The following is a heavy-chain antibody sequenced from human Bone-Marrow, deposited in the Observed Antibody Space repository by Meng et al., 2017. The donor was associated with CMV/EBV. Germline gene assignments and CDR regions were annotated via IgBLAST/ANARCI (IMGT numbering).Heavy chain of an antibody. J-gene: IGHJ4*02. V-gene: IGHV3-7*01. D-gene: IGHD3-10*01. Sequence: GESLKISCAASGFTFSSYWMSWVRQAPGKGLEWVANIKQDGSEKYYVDSVKGRFTISRDNAKNSLYLQMNSLRAEDTAVYYCVRDSGSGSYSRFWGQGTLVTVSS. CDR2: IKQDGSEK. CDR1: GFTFSSYW. CDR3: VRDSGSGSYSRF.